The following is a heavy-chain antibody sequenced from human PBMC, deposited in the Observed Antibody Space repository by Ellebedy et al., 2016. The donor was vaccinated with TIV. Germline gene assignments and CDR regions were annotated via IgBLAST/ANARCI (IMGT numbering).Heavy chain of an antibody. V-gene: IGHV4-39*07. CDR2: IYYSGST. CDR3: ARLFAVADRRGGY. Sequence: SETLSLTCTVSGVSISSYYWSWIRQPPGKGLEWIGSIYYSGSTYYNPSLKRRVTISIDTSKHQFSLKLSSVTAADTAVYYCARLFAVADRRGGYWGQGTLVTVSS. CDR1: GVSISSYY. J-gene: IGHJ4*02. D-gene: IGHD6-19*01.